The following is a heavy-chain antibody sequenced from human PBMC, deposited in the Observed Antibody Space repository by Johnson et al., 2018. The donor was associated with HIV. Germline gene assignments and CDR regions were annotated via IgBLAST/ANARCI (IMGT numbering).Heavy chain of an antibody. CDR1: GFTFSSYA. V-gene: IGHV3-30-3*01. CDR2: ISYDGSNK. D-gene: IGHD3-10*01. CDR3: AQNNMVRGFFWLDGPV. Sequence: QVQLVESGGGVVQPGRSLRLSCAASGFTFSSYAMHWVRQAPGKGLEWVAVISYDGSNKYYADSVKGRFTISRDNSRNTLYLQMNSLRAEDTAVYYCAQNNMVRGFFWLDGPVWGQGTMVTVS. J-gene: IGHJ3*01.